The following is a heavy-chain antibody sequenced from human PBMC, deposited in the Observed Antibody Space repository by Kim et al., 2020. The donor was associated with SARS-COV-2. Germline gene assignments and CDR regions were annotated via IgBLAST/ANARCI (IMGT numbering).Heavy chain of an antibody. CDR2: IKQDGSDK. D-gene: IGHD3-16*01. V-gene: IGHV3-7*03. J-gene: IGHJ6*02. Sequence: GGSLRLSCAASGFSFSGYWMSWVRQAPGKGLEWVANIKQDGSDKYYVDSVKGRFTISRDNAKNSLYLQMNSLRAEDTAVYYCARDYREYDYVWGNFLAGMDVWGQGTTVTVSS. CDR1: GFSFSGYW. CDR3: ARDYREYDYVWGNFLAGMDV.